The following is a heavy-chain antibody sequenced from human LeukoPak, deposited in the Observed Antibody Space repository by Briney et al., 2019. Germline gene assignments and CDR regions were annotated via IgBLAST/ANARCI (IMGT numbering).Heavy chain of an antibody. CDR3: ARGFGRP. CDR1: GFSFSNYW. Sequence: GGSLTLSCTASGFSFSNYWMSWVRQAPGKGLEWVANIKQDGSEKYYVDSVKGRFTISRDNAKNSLYLQMNSLRAEDTAVYYCARGFGRPWGQGTLVTVSS. J-gene: IGHJ5*02. V-gene: IGHV3-7*03. CDR2: IKQDGSEK. D-gene: IGHD3-10*01.